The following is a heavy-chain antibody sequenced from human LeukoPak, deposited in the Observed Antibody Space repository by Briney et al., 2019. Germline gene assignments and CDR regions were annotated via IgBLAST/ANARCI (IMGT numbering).Heavy chain of an antibody. Sequence: SQTLSLTCAVSGGSFSSGGYSWRWLRQPPGMGLEWIGYIYYSGSTYYNPSLKSRVTISVDTSKNQFSLKLSSVTAADTAVYYCARGPTITMTQRAFDIWGQGTMVTVSS. D-gene: IGHD3-22*01. CDR2: IYYSGST. CDR1: GGSFSSGGYS. V-gene: IGHV4-30-4*07. J-gene: IGHJ3*02. CDR3: ARGPTITMTQRAFDI.